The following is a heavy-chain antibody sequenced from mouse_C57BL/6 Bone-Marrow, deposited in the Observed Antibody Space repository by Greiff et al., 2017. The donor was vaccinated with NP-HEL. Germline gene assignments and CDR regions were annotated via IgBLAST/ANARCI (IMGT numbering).Heavy chain of an antibody. J-gene: IGHJ4*01. CDR2: IHPNSGST. V-gene: IGHV1-64*01. CDR1: GYTFTSYW. Sequence: VQLQQPGAELVKPGASVKLSCKASGYTFTSYWMHWVKQRPGQGLEWIGMIHPNSGSTNYNEKFKSKATLTVDKSSSTAYMQLSSLTSEDSAVYYCASGYYYGSSPYAMDYWGQGTSVTVSS. CDR3: ASGYYYGSSPYAMDY. D-gene: IGHD1-1*01.